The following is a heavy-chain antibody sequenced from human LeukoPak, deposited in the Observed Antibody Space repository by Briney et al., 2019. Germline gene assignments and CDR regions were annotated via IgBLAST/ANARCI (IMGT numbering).Heavy chain of an antibody. V-gene: IGHV1-18*04. J-gene: IGHJ5*02. CDR2: ISAYNGNT. D-gene: IGHD2-15*01. CDR3: ARDRVYCSGGSCLNWFDP. CDR1: GYTFTSYG. Sequence: GASVKVSCKASGYTFTSYGISWVRQAPGQGLEWMGWISAYNGNTNHAQKLQGRVTMTTDTSTSTAYMELRSLRSDDTAVYYCARDRVYCSGGSCLNWFDPWGQGTLVTVSS.